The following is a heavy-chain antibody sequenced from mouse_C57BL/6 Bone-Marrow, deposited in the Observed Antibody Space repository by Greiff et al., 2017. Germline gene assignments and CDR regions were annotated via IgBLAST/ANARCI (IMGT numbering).Heavy chain of an antibody. CDR1: GYTFTSYW. Sequence: QVHVKQPGAELVMPGASVKLSCKASGYTFTSYWMHWVKQRPGQGLEWIGEIDPSDSYTNYKQKFKGKSTLTVDKSSSTAYMQLSSLTSEDSAVYYCGGGVYYAMDYWGQGTSVTVSS. J-gene: IGHJ4*01. CDR3: GGGVYYAMDY. CDR2: IDPSDSYT. V-gene: IGHV1-69*01.